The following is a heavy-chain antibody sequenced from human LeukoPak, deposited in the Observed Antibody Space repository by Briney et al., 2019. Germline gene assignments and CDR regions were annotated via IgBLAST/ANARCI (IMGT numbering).Heavy chain of an antibody. J-gene: IGHJ4*02. CDR1: GFTFSSYA. CDR2: ISGSGGST. D-gene: IGHD3-10*01. V-gene: IGHV3-23*01. CDR3: AKYYGSGSYYNVWVMDYFDY. Sequence: PGGSLRLSCAASGFTFSSYAMSWVRQAPGKGLEGVSAISGSGGSTYYADSVKGRFTISRDNYKNMLYLQMNSLRAEDTAVCYCAKYYGSGSYYNVWVMDYFDYWGQGTLVTVSS.